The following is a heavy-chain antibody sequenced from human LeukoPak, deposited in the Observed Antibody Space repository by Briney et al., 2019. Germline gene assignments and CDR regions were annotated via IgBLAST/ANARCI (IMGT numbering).Heavy chain of an antibody. CDR2: IKQDGSEK. Sequence: GGSLRLSCAASGFTFSSYWMSWVRQAPGKGLEWVANIKQDGSEKYYVDSVKGRFTISRDNAKNSLYLQMNSLRAEDTAVYYCARDYYDSSGPLGDAFDIWGQGTMVTVSS. V-gene: IGHV3-7*01. CDR1: GFTFSSYW. J-gene: IGHJ3*02. D-gene: IGHD3-22*01. CDR3: ARDYYDSSGPLGDAFDI.